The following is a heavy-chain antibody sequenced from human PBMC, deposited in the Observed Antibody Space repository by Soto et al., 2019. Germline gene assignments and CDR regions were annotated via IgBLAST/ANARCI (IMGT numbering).Heavy chain of an antibody. CDR2: IWYDGSNK. J-gene: IGHJ6*02. V-gene: IGHV3-33*01. D-gene: IGHD3-22*01. CDR1: GFTFSSYG. CDR3: ARDPTYYYDSSGYYPASYYYYGMDV. Sequence: PGGSLRLSCAASGFTFSSYGMHWVRQAPGKGLEWVAVIWYDGSNKYYADSVKGRFTISRDNSKNTLYLQMNSLRAEDTAVYYCARDPTYYYDSSGYYPASYYYYGMDVWGQGTTVTVSS.